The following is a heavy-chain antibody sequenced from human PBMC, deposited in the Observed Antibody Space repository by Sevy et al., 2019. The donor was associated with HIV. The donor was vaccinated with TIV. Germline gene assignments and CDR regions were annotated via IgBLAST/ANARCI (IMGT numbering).Heavy chain of an antibody. CDR3: ARGGGRTDWGMDV. CDR2: ISYSGST. V-gene: IGHV4-59*01. J-gene: IGHJ6*02. Sequence: SETQSLTCTVSAGSISSYYSSWIRQPPGKGLEWIGYISYSGSTNDNPSLRSRVTISIDTSKNQFSLRLSSVSAADTAVYYCARGGGRTDWGMDVWGPGTTVTVSS. CDR1: AGSISSYY. D-gene: IGHD1-1*01.